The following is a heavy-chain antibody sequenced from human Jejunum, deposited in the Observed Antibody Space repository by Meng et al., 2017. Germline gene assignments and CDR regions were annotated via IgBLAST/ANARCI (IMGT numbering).Heavy chain of an antibody. CDR2: IHHGGDT. Sequence: GSLRLSCAVSGASISSGYWWSWVRQPPGKGLEWSGEIHHGGDTNYNPSLKSRVTISVDKSNNQYSLRLTSVTAADTAMYYCARNGAYSADHWGQGTLVTVSS. V-gene: IGHV4-4*02. CDR1: GASISSGYW. D-gene: IGHD2-15*01. J-gene: IGHJ4*02. CDR3: ARNGAYSADH.